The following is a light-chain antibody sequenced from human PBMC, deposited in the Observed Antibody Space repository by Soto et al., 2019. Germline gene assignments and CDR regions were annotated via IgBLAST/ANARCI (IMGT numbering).Light chain of an antibody. J-gene: IGKJ3*01. CDR1: QSISSSY. Sequence: EIVLTQSPGTLSVSPGERVTLPCRASQSISSSYLAWYQQRPGQAPRLLIFGASYRATGIPDRFSGSGSGTDFTLTISRLEPEDFAVYYCQQYNSSPPEFTFGPGTKVDSK. CDR2: GAS. CDR3: QQYNSSPPEFT. V-gene: IGKV3-20*01.